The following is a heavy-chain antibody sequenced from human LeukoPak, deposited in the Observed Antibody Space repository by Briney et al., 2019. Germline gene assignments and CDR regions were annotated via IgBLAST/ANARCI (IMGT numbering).Heavy chain of an antibody. Sequence: GGSLRLSCAASGFTFSDYYMSWIRQAPGKGLEWVSYISSSGSTIYYADSVKGRFTISRDNSKNTLYLQMNSLRAEDTAVYYCATLRVWFGDFDYWGQGTLVTVSS. CDR1: GFTFSDYY. CDR3: ATLRVWFGDFDY. D-gene: IGHD3-10*01. V-gene: IGHV3-11*04. J-gene: IGHJ4*02. CDR2: ISSSGSTI.